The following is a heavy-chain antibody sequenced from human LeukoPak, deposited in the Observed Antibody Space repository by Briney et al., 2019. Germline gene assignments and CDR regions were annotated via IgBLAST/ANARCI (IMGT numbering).Heavy chain of an antibody. CDR2: IYYSGST. D-gene: IGHD4-11*01. CDR1: GGSISSSRYS. J-gene: IGHJ5*02. Sequence: PSETLSLTCTVSGGSISSSRYSWGWIRQPPGKGLEWIGSIYYSGSTYYNPSLKSRVTISVDTSKNQFSLKLSSVTAADTAVYYCARTTLPLDILFDPWGQGTLVTVSS. CDR3: ARTTLPLDILFDP. V-gene: IGHV4-39*01.